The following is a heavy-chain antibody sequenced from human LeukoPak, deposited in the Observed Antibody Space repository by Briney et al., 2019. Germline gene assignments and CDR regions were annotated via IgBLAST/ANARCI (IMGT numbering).Heavy chain of an antibody. CDR3: ARGGITIFGVVITFSDY. CDR1: GFTFSSYS. CDR2: ISSSSSTI. D-gene: IGHD3-3*01. Sequence: PGGSLRLSCAASGFTFSSYSMNWVRQAPGKGLEWVSYISSSSSTIYYADSVKGRFTISRDNAKNSLYLQMNSLRAEDTAVYYCARGGITIFGVVITFSDYWGQGTLVTVSS. V-gene: IGHV3-48*01. J-gene: IGHJ4*02.